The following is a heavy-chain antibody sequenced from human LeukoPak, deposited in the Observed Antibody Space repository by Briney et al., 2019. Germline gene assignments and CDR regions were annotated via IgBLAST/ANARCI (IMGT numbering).Heavy chain of an antibody. V-gene: IGHV3-15*01. CDR3: TTWSFDYGDWGPPRDY. CDR1: GFTFSSYA. D-gene: IGHD4-17*01. CDR2: IKSKTDGGTT. Sequence: GGSLRLSCAASGFTFSSYAMSWVRQAPGKGLEWVGRIKSKTDGGTTDYAAPVKGRFTISRDDSKNTLYLQMNSLKTEDTAVYYCTTWSFDYGDWGPPRDYWGQGTLVTVSS. J-gene: IGHJ4*02.